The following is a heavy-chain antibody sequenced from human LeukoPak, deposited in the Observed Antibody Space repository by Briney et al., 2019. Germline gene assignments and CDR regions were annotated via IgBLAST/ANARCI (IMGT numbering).Heavy chain of an antibody. J-gene: IGHJ4*02. CDR3: ARASYGGYFDY. Sequence: SETLSLTCTVSGSPISSYYWSSIRQRPGKGLEWIGYIYYSGSTNYNPSLKSRVTISVDTSKNQFSLKLSSVTAADTAVYYCARASYGGYFDYWGQGTLVTVSS. D-gene: IGHD4-23*01. CDR1: GSPISSYY. V-gene: IGHV4-59*01. CDR2: IYYSGST.